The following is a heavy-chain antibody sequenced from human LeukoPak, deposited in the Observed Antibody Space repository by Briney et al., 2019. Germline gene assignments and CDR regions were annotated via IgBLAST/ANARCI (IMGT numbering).Heavy chain of an antibody. D-gene: IGHD3-10*01. J-gene: IGHJ3*02. Sequence: SETLSLTCTVSGGSISSYYWSWIRQPPGKGLEWIGYIYYSGSTNYNPSLKSRVTISVDTSKNQFSLKLSSVTAADTAVYYCARRGSWWFGELLYAFDIWGQGTMVTVSS. V-gene: IGHV4-59*08. CDR1: GGSISSYY. CDR2: IYYSGST. CDR3: ARRGSWWFGELLYAFDI.